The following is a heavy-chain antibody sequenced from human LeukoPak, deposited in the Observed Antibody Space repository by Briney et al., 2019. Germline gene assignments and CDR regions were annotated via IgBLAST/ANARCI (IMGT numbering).Heavy chain of an antibody. Sequence: KASETLSLTCAVSGGSLRSSNWWRWVRPPPGKGLEWIGELSHSGSTNYTPPLKSRVTISGDNYKKQFSLNLSAVTGAGTGVYYCARVTNYYYSSGYPLDYWGQGTLVTVSS. D-gene: IGHD3-22*01. CDR3: ARVTNYYYSSGYPLDY. J-gene: IGHJ4*02. V-gene: IGHV4-4*02. CDR2: LSHSGST. CDR1: GGSLRSSNW.